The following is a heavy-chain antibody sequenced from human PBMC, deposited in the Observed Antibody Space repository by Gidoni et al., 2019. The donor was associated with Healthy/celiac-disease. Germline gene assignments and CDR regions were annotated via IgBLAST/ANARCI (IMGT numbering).Heavy chain of an antibody. D-gene: IGHD3-10*01. V-gene: IGHV3-9*01. Sequence: EVQLVESGGGLVQPGRSLRSSCAASGFTFDDYAMHWVRQVPGKGLGWVSGISWNSGSIGYADSVKGRFTISRDNAKNSLYLQMNSLRAEDTALYYCANLGPSGGFDYWGQGTLVTVSS. CDR1: GFTFDDYA. CDR2: ISWNSGSI. J-gene: IGHJ4*02. CDR3: ANLGPSGGFDY.